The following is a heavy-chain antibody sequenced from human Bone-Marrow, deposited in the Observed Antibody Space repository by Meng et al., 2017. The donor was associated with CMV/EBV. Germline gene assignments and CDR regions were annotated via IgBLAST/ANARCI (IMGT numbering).Heavy chain of an antibody. CDR2: INPNSGVT. J-gene: IGHJ6*02. V-gene: IGHV1-2*02. Sequence: ASVKVSCKASGYTFTDYYIHWVRQAPGQGLEWMGWINPNSGVTNYAQKFQGRVTMTRDTSISTAYMEPSRLRSDDTAVYYCAREPPGDYYYGMDVWGQGTTVTVSS. CDR1: GYTFTDYY. D-gene: IGHD3-10*01. CDR3: AREPPGDYYYGMDV.